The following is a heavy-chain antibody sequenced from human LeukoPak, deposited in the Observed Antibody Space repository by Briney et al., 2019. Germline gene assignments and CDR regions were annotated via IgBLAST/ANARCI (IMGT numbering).Heavy chain of an antibody. Sequence: ASVKVSCKASGGTFSSYAISWVRQAPGQGLEWMGGIIPIFGTANYAQKLQGRVTMTTDTPTSTAYMELRSLRSDDTAVYYCARDRLGIAAAGTPFDYWGQGTLVTVSS. CDR2: IIPIFGTA. V-gene: IGHV1-69*05. J-gene: IGHJ4*02. CDR1: GGTFSSYA. D-gene: IGHD6-13*01. CDR3: ARDRLGIAAAGTPFDY.